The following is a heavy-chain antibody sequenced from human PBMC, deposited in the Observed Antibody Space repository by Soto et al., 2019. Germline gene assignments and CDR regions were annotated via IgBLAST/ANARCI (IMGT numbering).Heavy chain of an antibody. D-gene: IGHD3-22*01. V-gene: IGHV1-2*04. Sequence: QVQLVQSGAEVKKPGASVKVFCKASGYTFTGYYMHWVRQAHGQGLEWMGWINPNSGGTNYAQKFQGWVTMTRDTSISTAYMELSRLRSDETAVYYCARGGSDDSSGYAVDYCGQGTLVTVSS. CDR1: GYTFTGYY. CDR2: INPNSGGT. CDR3: ARGGSDDSSGYAVDY. J-gene: IGHJ4*02.